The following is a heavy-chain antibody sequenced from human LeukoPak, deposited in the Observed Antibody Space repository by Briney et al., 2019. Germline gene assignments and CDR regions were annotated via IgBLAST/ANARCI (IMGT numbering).Heavy chain of an antibody. J-gene: IGHJ4*02. CDR3: TTNRVGATEYYFDY. Sequence: GGSLRLSCAAPGFTFSRYGMHWDRQAPGKGLEWVGRIKTKTDGGTTDYAAPVKGRFTISRDDSKNTLYLQMNSLKTEDTAVYYCTTNRVGATEYYFDYWGQGTLVTVSS. V-gene: IGHV3-15*01. CDR1: GFTFSRYG. D-gene: IGHD1-26*01. CDR2: IKTKTDGGTT.